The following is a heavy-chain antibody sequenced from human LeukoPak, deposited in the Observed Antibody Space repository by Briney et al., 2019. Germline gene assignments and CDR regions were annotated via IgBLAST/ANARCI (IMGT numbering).Heavy chain of an antibody. CDR2: INPNSGGT. Sequence: ASVKVSCKASGYSFSDYGVTWVRQAPGQGLEWMGWINPNSGGTNYAQKFQGRVTMTRDTSISTAYMELSRLRSDDTAVYYCARAMTTVTLGDYWGQGTLVTVSS. CDR1: GYSFSDYG. CDR3: ARAMTTVTLGDY. V-gene: IGHV1-2*02. J-gene: IGHJ4*02. D-gene: IGHD4-17*01.